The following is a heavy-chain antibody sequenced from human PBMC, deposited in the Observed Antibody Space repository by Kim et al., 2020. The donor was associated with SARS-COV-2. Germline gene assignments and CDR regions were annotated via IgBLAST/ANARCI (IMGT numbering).Heavy chain of an antibody. V-gene: IGHV4-34*01. CDR1: GGSFSGYY. Sequence: SETLSLTCAVYGGSFSGYYWSWIRQPPGKGLEWIGEINHSGSTNYNPSLKSRVTISVDTSKNQFSLKLSSVTAADTAVYYCAREGGNWNYGLRAAGYFDYWGPGTLVTVSS. D-gene: IGHD1-7*01. CDR2: INHSGST. J-gene: IGHJ4*02. CDR3: AREGGNWNYGLRAAGYFDY.